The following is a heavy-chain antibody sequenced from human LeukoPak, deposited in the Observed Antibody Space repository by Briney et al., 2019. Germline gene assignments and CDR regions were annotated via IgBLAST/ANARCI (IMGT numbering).Heavy chain of an antibody. CDR1: ADSVSRNSVA. CDR3: ARGQYSAHDY. CDR2: TYYRSKWYN. V-gene: IGHV6-1*01. Sequence: SQTLSLTCAISADSVSRNSVAWNWIRQSPSRGLEWLGRTYYRSKWYNDYAVSVRSRISINPDTSKNQFSLQLNSVTPEDTAVYYCARGQYSAHDYWGQGTLVTASS. D-gene: IGHD4-11*01. J-gene: IGHJ4*02.